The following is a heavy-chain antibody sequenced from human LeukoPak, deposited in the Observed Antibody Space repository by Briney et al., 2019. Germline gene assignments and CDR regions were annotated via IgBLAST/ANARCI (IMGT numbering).Heavy chain of an antibody. V-gene: IGHV5-51*01. CDR1: GCSFNRYW. CDR3: AGVVGEWLLSGMDV. D-gene: IGHD3-3*01. CDR2: IYPGYSKT. J-gene: IGHJ6*03. Sequence: GESLKISCKGSGCSFNRYWIGWVRQMPGKVLDWMGIIYPGYSKTRYSPSFEGQVTLAVNTSKSTDYLQCSSLKASATAIYFCAGVVGEWLLSGMDVWGKGTTVTVSS.